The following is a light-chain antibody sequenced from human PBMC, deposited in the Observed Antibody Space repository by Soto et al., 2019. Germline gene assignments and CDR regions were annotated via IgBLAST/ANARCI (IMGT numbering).Light chain of an antibody. CDR3: QHYGGPVGYT. CDR2: GAS. V-gene: IGKV3-20*01. Sequence: EIVLTQSPSTLSLSPGDRATLSCRASQTVRSNYVAWYQQKPGQAPKLLISGASSRATGIPGRFSGSGSGTDFALTISRLEPEVFAVYYCQHYGGPVGYTFGQGTKLEIK. J-gene: IGKJ2*01. CDR1: QTVRSNY.